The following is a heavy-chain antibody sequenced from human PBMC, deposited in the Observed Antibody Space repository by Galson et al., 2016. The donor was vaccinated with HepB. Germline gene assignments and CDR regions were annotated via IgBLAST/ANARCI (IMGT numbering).Heavy chain of an antibody. D-gene: IGHD3-3*01. CDR1: EFTFSNYD. CDR3: ARGVLRFLEWGNGLDV. V-gene: IGHV3-30-3*01. J-gene: IGHJ6*02. CDR2: ISYDGSNT. Sequence: SLRLSCAASEFTFSNYDMHWVRQTPGKGLEWVALISYDGSNTYYADSIKGRFTISRDNGLNTLFLQMNSLRVEDTAIYYCARGVLRFLEWGNGLDVWGQGTTVNGSS.